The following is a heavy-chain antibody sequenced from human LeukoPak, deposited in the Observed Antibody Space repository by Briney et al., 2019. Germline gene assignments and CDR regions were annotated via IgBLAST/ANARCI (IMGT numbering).Heavy chain of an antibody. CDR1: GYTFTGYY. D-gene: IGHD3-22*01. CDR2: INPSSGGA. J-gene: IGHJ4*02. CDR3: ARLEDYYDSSGYWD. Sequence: GASVKVSCKAFGYTFTGYYMHWGRQAPGHGREWMGWINPSSGGANYAQKFQGRVTMTRDTSISTAYMELSRLRSDDTAVYYCARLEDYYDSSGYWDWGQGTLVTVSS. V-gene: IGHV1-2*02.